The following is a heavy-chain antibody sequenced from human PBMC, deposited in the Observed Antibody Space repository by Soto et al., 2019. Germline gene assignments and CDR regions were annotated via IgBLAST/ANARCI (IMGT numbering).Heavy chain of an antibody. J-gene: IGHJ2*01. Sequence: HPGGSLRLSCAASGFTFMSYDMHWGRQISGKGLEWVSAISVAGNPHYSDSVQGRFAISRENAKNSLYLQMNSLRVGDTAVYYCAREIEATGYWYFDLWGRGTLVTVSS. D-gene: IGHD1-1*01. V-gene: IGHV3-13*05. CDR3: AREIEATGYWYFDL. CDR2: ISVAGNP. CDR1: GFTFMSYD.